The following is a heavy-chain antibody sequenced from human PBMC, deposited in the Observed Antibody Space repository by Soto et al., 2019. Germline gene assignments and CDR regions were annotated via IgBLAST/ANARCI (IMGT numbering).Heavy chain of an antibody. CDR1: GFTFDDYA. V-gene: IGHV3-9*01. D-gene: IGHD3-10*01. J-gene: IGHJ4*02. CDR2: ISWNSGRI. CDR3: AKDNLVTLVREATFEH. Sequence: EVQLVESGGGLVQPGRSLRLSCAASGFTFDDYAMHWVRQAPGKGLEWVSGISWNSGRIGYADSVKGRFTISRDNAKNSLYLQMNSLRREDTALYYCAKDNLVTLVREATFEHWGKGTLVTVSS.